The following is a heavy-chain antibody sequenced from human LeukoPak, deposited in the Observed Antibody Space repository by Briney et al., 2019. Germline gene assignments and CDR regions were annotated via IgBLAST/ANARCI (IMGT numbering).Heavy chain of an antibody. CDR1: GFTFSSYA. Sequence: SGGPLTLSCSASGFTFSSYAMNWVRQAPGKGLEWVSSISGSGGSTHYSDSVKGRFTISRDNSKNTLYLQMNSLRDEDTADYYCASDRFPHDDAHYGMDVWGQRPTVTVPS. J-gene: IGHJ6*02. CDR2: ISGSGGST. V-gene: IGHV3-23*01. D-gene: IGHD3-16*01. CDR3: ASDRFPHDDAHYGMDV.